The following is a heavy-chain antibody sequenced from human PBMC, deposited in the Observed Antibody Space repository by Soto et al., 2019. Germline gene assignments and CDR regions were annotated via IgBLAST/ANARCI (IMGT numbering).Heavy chain of an antibody. Sequence: ASVKVSCKASGYTLTSYDINWVRQATGQGLEWMGWMNPNSGNTGYAQKFQGRVTMTRNTSISTAYMELSSLRSEDTAVYYCARERIAAAGTVGYWGQGTLVTVS. CDR1: GYTLTSYD. J-gene: IGHJ4*02. V-gene: IGHV1-8*01. CDR3: ARERIAAAGTVGY. CDR2: MNPNSGNT. D-gene: IGHD6-13*01.